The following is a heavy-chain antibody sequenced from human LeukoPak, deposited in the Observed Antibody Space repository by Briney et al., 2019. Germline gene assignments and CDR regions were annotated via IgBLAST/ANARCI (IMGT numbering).Heavy chain of an antibody. D-gene: IGHD6-13*01. J-gene: IGHJ4*02. CDR3: ATTPKDYSSSRSYFDH. V-gene: IGHV4-38-2*02. CDR2: IYHSGSS. CDR1: RYSINSDYY. Sequence: PSETLSLTCTVSRYSINSDYYWACIRQPPGKGLEWIGTIYHSGSSYYNPSLKRRVTISVATSKNHFSLRLSSVTAADTAVYYCATTPKDYSSSRSYFDHWGQGTLVNVSS.